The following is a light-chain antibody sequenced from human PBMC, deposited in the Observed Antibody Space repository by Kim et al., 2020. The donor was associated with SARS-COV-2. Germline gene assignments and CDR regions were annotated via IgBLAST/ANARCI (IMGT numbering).Light chain of an antibody. V-gene: IGKV3-20*01. Sequence: EIVLTQSPGTLSLSPGERATLSCRASQSVTSHYLAWYQQRPGQAPRLLIYGASSRATGIPDRFSGSGSGTDFTLTISRLEAEDFAVYYCQHYYISPFTFGQGTKLEI. CDR1: QSVTSHY. CDR2: GAS. CDR3: QHYYISPFT. J-gene: IGKJ2*01.